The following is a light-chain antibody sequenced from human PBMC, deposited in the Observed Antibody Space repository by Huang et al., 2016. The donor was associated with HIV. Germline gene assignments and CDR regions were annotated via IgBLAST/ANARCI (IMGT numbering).Light chain of an antibody. CDR3: QQYYSSPQT. V-gene: IGKV4-1*01. CDR2: GAS. CDR1: QSVYSSSTSKDY. J-gene: IGKJ1*01. Sequence: DIIMTQSPDSLAVSLGERATLNCRSSQSVYSSSTSKDYMAWFQQKPGLPPRLLLFGASTREAGVPDRFTGSVSVTHFTLTIAILESEDAAMFYCQQYYSSPQTFGQGTRV.